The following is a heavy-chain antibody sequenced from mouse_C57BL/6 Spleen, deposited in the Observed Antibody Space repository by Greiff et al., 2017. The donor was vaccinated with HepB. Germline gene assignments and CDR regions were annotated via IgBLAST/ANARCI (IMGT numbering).Heavy chain of an antibody. CDR3: ARVYDGYPGGFAY. J-gene: IGHJ3*01. CDR1: GYSITSGYY. V-gene: IGHV3-6*01. D-gene: IGHD2-3*01. Sequence: EESGPGLVKPSQSLSLTCSVTGYSITSGYYWNWIRQFPGNKLEWMGYISYDGSNNYNPSLKNRISITRDTSKNQFFLKLNSVTTEDTATYYCARVYDGYPGGFAYWGQGTLVTVSA. CDR2: ISYDGSN.